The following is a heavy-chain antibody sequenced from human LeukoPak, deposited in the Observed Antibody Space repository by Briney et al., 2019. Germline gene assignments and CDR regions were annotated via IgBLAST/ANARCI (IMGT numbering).Heavy chain of an antibody. CDR1: GFTFTSYW. CDR2: IKQDGSEK. Sequence: PGGSLRLSCAASGFTFTSYWMSWVRQAPGKGLEWVASIKQDGSEKNYVDSVKGRFTISRDNAKNSFYLQMISLRVEDTAVYYCARQWLAFDYWGLGTLVTVSS. J-gene: IGHJ4*02. D-gene: IGHD6-19*01. CDR3: ARQWLAFDY. V-gene: IGHV3-7*02.